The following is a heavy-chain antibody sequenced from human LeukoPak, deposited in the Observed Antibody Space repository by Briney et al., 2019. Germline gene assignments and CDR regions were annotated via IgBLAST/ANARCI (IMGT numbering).Heavy chain of an antibody. Sequence: SETLSLTCTVSGGSLSSSSYYWGWIRQPPGTGLEWIGSIYYSGSTYYNPSLKSRVTISVDTSKNQFSLKLSSVTAADTAVYYCARHAGGATGPYDWFDPWGQGTLVTVSS. V-gene: IGHV4-39*01. D-gene: IGHD1-26*01. CDR2: IYYSGST. CDR1: GGSLSSSSYY. J-gene: IGHJ5*02. CDR3: ARHAGGATGPYDWFDP.